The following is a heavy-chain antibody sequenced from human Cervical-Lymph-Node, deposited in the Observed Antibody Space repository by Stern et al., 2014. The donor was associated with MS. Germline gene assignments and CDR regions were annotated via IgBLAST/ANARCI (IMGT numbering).Heavy chain of an antibody. CDR3: ATRDMATVTNYYYGMDV. V-gene: IGHV1-69*01. Sequence: VQLVQSGAGVMKPGSSVKVSCKASGGTFSSYAISWVRQAPGQGLEWMGGIIPFFGTANYVQRFQGRVTITADESTTTAYMELSSLRSEDTAVYYCATRDMATVTNYYYGMDVWGQGTTVIVSS. CDR1: GGTFSSYA. CDR2: IIPFFGTA. J-gene: IGHJ6*02. D-gene: IGHD5-24*01.